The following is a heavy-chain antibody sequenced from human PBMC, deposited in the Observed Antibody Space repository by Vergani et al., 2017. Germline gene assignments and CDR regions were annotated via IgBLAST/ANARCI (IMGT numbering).Heavy chain of an antibody. CDR3: ARHPAEDAFDI. J-gene: IGHJ3*02. V-gene: IGHV4-30-4*08. CDR2: MYYSGST. Sequence: QVQLQESGPGLVKPSQTLSLTCTVSGGSISSGDYYWSWIRQPPGKGLEWIGYMYYSGSTYYNPSLKSRVNISVDTSKNQFSLKLRSVIAADTAVYYCARHPAEDAFDIWGQGTMVTVSS. D-gene: IGHD6-25*01. CDR1: GGSISSGDYY.